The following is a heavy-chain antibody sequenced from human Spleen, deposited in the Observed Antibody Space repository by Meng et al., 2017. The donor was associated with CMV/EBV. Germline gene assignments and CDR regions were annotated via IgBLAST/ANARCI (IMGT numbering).Heavy chain of an antibody. D-gene: IGHD6-19*01. CDR1: GGSFSGYY. CDR3: ARGSSVAGTWYFDY. J-gene: IGHJ4*02. Sequence: QGQLQQGGAGLLKPSETLSLTCAGYGGSFSGYYWSWIRQPPGKGLEWIGEINHSGSTNYNPSLKSRVTISVDTSKNQFSLKLSSVTAADTAVYYCARGSSVAGTWYFDYWGQGTLVTVSS. V-gene: IGHV4-34*01. CDR2: INHSGST.